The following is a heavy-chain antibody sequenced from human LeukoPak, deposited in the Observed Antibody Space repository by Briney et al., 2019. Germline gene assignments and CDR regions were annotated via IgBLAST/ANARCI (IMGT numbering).Heavy chain of an antibody. J-gene: IGHJ6*02. CDR2: IYYSGST. CDR3: ARRPRGCGMDV. V-gene: IGHV4-59*01. CDR1: GGSISSYY. Sequence: PPETLSLTCTVSGGSISSYYWSWIRQPPGKGLEWIGYIYYSGSTNYNPSLKSRVTISVDTSKNQFSLKLSSVTAADTAVYYCARRPRGCGMDVWGQGTTVTVSS. D-gene: IGHD3-10*01.